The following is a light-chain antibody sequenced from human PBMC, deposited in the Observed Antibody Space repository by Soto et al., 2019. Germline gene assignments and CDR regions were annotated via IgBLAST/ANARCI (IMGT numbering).Light chain of an antibody. CDR2: ATS. CDR1: QAIRND. CDR3: LKHNTYPRT. J-gene: IGKJ1*01. Sequence: DIQMTQSPSSLSASVGDRFTITFRASQAIRNDLGWYQQKPAKAPKRLIYATSSLQSGVPSRFSGSGSGTEFTLTISSLQPEDSATYYCLKHNTYPRTCGQGTKGDIK. V-gene: IGKV1-17*01.